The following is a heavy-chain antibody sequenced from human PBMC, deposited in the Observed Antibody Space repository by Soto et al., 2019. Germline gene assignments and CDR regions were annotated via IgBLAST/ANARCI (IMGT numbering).Heavy chain of an antibody. V-gene: IGHV3-30*18. CDR1: GFTLSSYG. CDR3: AKDYYGSGSYYSYFDY. J-gene: IGHJ4*02. CDR2: ISYDGSNK. Sequence: QVQLVESGGGVVQPGRSLRLSCAASGFTLSSYGMHWVRQAPGKGLEWVAVISYDGSNKYYADSVKGRFTIARDNSKNTLYLQMNSLRAEDTAVYYCAKDYYGSGSYYSYFDYWGQGTLVTVSS. D-gene: IGHD3-10*01.